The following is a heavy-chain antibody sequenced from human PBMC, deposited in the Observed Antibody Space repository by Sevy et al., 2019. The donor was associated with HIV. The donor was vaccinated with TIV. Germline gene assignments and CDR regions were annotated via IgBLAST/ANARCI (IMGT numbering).Heavy chain of an antibody. D-gene: IGHD1-1*01. Sequence: GGSLRLSCAASGFTSSSYWMSWLRQAPGKGLEWVANIKQDGSEKYYVDSVKGRFTISRDNAKNSLYLQMNSLRAEDTAVYYCARGYDYFDYWGQGTLVTVSS. V-gene: IGHV3-7*03. J-gene: IGHJ4*02. CDR3: ARGYDYFDY. CDR2: IKQDGSEK. CDR1: GFTSSSYW.